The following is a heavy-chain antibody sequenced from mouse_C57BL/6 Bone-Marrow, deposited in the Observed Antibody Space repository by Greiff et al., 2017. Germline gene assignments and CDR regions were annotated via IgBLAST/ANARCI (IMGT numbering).Heavy chain of an antibody. CDR2: IYPTSGRT. CDR3: ARSGPLGRSFDY. D-gene: IGHD4-1*01. CDR1: GYTFTSYW. J-gene: IGHJ2*01. V-gene: IGHV1-55*01. Sequence: QVQLQQPGAELVKPGASVKMSCKASGYTFTSYWITWVKQRPGQGLEWIGDIYPTSGRTNYNEKFKSKAILTVDTSSNTAYMQLRSLTSEHSAVFYCARSGPLGRSFDYWGQGTTLTVSS.